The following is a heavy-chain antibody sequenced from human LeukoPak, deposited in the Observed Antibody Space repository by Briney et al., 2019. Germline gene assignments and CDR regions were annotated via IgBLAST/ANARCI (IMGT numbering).Heavy chain of an antibody. CDR2: IFHSGST. CDR3: ARDRRVGATRADFDS. D-gene: IGHD1-26*01. Sequence: PSETLSLTCSVSDYSISSGYFWGWIRQPPGKGLERIGSIFHSGSTYYNPSLKSRVTISVDTSKNQFSLKLSSVTAADTAVYYCARDRRVGATRADFDSWGQGTLVTVSS. V-gene: IGHV4-38-2*02. CDR1: DYSISSGYF. J-gene: IGHJ4*02.